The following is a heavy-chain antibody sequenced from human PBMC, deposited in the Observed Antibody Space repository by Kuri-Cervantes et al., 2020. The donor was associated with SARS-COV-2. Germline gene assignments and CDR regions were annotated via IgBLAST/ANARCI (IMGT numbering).Heavy chain of an antibody. Sequence: GGSLRLSCAASGLTVSKNYMSWVRLAPGKGLEWVSLLFGGGTTYYADSVKGRFIISRDNVGKSLYLEMNSLRAEDTAVYYCARASSSWYKDYFDFWGQGALVTVSS. D-gene: IGHD6-13*01. CDR2: LFGGGTT. CDR3: ARASSSWYKDYFDF. J-gene: IGHJ4*02. V-gene: IGHV3-66*01. CDR1: GLTVSKNY.